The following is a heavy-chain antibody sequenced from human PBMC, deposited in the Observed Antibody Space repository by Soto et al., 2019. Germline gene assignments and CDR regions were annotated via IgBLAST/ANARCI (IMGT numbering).Heavy chain of an antibody. D-gene: IGHD5-12*01. J-gene: IGHJ5*02. CDR2: ISIGGDKT. Sequence: EVQLLESGGDLIEPGGSLRLSCAASGFTFSSNSFTWVRQAPGKGLEYVSGISIGGDKTWHADSVKGRFTVSRDNSKNTVYLQMNSLRVDDTAVYYCAKWDGYGDHWGQGTLVTVSS. V-gene: IGHV3-23*01. CDR1: GFTFSSNS. CDR3: AKWDGYGDH.